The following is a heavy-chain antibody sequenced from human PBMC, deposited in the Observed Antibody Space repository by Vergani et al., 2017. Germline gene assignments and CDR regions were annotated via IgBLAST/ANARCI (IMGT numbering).Heavy chain of an antibody. J-gene: IGHJ4*02. V-gene: IGHV4-38-2*01. Sequence: VQLVESGGGLVKPGGSLRLSCAASGFTFINAWMTWIRRPPGKGLKWFASFHHTGMTYNNPSLKSRVTISVDTSKNLISLKLNSVTAADTALYYCARHGGSGNFYHLFDSWGQGTLVTVSS. D-gene: IGHD3-10*01. CDR3: ARHGGSGNFYHLFDS. CDR2: FHHTGMT. CDR1: GFTFINAW.